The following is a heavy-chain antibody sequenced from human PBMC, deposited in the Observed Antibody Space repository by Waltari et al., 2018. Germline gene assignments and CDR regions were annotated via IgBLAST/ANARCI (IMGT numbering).Heavy chain of an antibody. CDR1: GFTFSSYS. Sequence: EVQLVESGGGLVKPGGSLRLSCAASGFTFSSYSMNWVRQAPGKGLEWVSSISSSSSYIYYADSVKGRFTISRDNAKNSLYLQMNSLRAEDTAVYYCARETIVATASYYGMDVWGQGTTVTVSS. CDR3: ARETIVATASYYGMDV. J-gene: IGHJ6*02. CDR2: ISSSSSYI. D-gene: IGHD5-12*01. V-gene: IGHV3-21*01.